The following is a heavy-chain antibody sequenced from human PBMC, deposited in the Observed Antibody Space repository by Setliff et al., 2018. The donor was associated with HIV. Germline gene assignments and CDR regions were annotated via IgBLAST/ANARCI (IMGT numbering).Heavy chain of an antibody. D-gene: IGHD1-26*01. J-gene: IGHJ6*03. CDR1: GYSISSGYY. Sequence: PSETLSLTCAVSGYSISSGYYWGWIRQPPGKGLEWIGSIYHSGTTTYNPSLKSRVTISVDASKNHFSLRLSSLSAADTAVYYCARRRPPPSGSYSRYYMDVWGKGTTVTVSS. CDR2: IYHSGTT. CDR3: ARRRPPPSGSYSRYYMDV. V-gene: IGHV4-38-2*01.